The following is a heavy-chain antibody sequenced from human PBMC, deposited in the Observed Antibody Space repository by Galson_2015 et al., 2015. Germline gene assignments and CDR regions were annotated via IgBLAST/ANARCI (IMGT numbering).Heavy chain of an antibody. V-gene: IGHV1-18*01. CDR1: GGTFSSYA. CDR3: ARDQGSGSYWESDY. D-gene: IGHD1-26*01. J-gene: IGHJ4*02. Sequence: SVKVSCKASGGTFSSYAISWVRQAPGQGLEWMGWISAYNSNTNYAQKLQGRVTMTTDTSTSTAYMELRSLRSDDTAVYYCARDQGSGSYWESDYWGQGTLVTVSS. CDR2: ISAYNSNT.